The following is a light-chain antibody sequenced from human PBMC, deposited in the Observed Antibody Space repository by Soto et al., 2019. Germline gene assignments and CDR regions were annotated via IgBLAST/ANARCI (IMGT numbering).Light chain of an antibody. Sequence: EIVLTQSPGTLSLSPGEGATLSCRASQSISSNFLAWYQQKRGQAPRLLIHGASNRATGIPDRFSGSGSGTDFTLTITRLEPEDFATYYCQQSYSTPWTFGQGTKVEIK. CDR3: QQSYSTPWT. V-gene: IGKV3-20*01. J-gene: IGKJ1*01. CDR2: GAS. CDR1: QSISSNF.